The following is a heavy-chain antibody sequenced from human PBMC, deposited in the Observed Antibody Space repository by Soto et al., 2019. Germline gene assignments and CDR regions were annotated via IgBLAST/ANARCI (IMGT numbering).Heavy chain of an antibody. CDR1: GFTVSGKKY. CDR2: LYDVDGT. V-gene: IGHV3-53*01. J-gene: IGHJ3*02. CDR3: ATWQVQECAFDI. Sequence: GGSLRLSCAAFGFTVSGKKYMAWVRQAPGKGLEWVSALYDVDGTYYADSVKGRFTTSSDSSRTIVYLQMNSLRPDDTAVYFCATWQVQECAFDIWGQGTTVTVSS. D-gene: IGHD3-10*01.